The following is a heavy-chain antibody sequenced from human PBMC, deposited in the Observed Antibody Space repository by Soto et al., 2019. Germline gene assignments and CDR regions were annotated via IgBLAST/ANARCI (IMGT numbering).Heavy chain of an antibody. J-gene: IGHJ5*02. V-gene: IGHV4-39*01. CDR3: ASGWVVPAAMGWFDP. Sequence: SETLSLTCTVSGGSISSSSYYWGWIRQPPGKGLEWIGSIYYSGSTYYNPSLKSRVAISVDTSKNQFSLKLSSVTAADTAVYYCASGWVVPAAMGWFDPWGQGTLVT. CDR1: GGSISSSSYY. CDR2: IYYSGST. D-gene: IGHD2-2*01.